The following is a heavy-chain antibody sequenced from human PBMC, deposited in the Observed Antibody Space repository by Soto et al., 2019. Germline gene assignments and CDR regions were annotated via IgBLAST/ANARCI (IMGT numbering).Heavy chain of an antibody. Sequence: QVRLQESGPGLVKPSETLSLTCAVSGGSVTSATYYWSWIRQSPGRGPQWNGYIYYTGKTKYNPSLESRVTMSVDTSKNQFSLKLTSVTAADTAVYFCATQRVSVAGLGLSWGQGTLVTVSS. D-gene: IGHD6-19*01. V-gene: IGHV4-61*01. CDR1: GGSVTSATYY. CDR2: IYYTGKT. CDR3: ATQRVSVAGLGLS. J-gene: IGHJ4*02.